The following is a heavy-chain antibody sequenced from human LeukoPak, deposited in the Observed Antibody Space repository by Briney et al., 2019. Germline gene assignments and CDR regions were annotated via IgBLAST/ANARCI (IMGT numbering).Heavy chain of an antibody. CDR3: AXVYSXXPXXXXDL. Sequence: PSGTLSLTCNVSGGSISNNYWTWIRQPPAKGLEWIGYVYSTGSTNYNPSLKSRVTISVDTSKNQFSLQLASVTAADTAVYHCAXVYSXXPXXXXDLW. CDR1: GGSISNNY. CDR2: VYSTGST. V-gene: IGHV4-59*01. J-gene: IGHJ2*01. D-gene: IGHD1-26*01.